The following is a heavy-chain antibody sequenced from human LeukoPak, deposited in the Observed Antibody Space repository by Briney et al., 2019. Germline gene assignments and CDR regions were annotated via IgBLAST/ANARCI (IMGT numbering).Heavy chain of an antibody. J-gene: IGHJ5*02. CDR1: GYSFTSYG. D-gene: IGHD2-2*01. CDR2: ISAYNGNT. Sequence: ASVKVSCKASGYSFTSYGISWVRQAPGQGLEWMGWISAYNGNTKYAQKLQGRVTMTTDTSTSTAYMELRSLRSDATAVYYCARDLGDIVVIPTAISLPWGQGTLVTVSS. CDR3: ARDLGDIVVIPTAISLP. V-gene: IGHV1-18*01.